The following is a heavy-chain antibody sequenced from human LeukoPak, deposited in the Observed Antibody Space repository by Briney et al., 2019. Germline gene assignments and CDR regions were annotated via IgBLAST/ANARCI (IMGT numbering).Heavy chain of an antibody. V-gene: IGHV4-34*01. CDR3: ARGRRSRYCSGTSCYTATPNWFDP. Sequence: PSETLSLTCAVYGGSFSGYSWSWIRQPPGKGLEWIGEVNHGGSTNYNTSLKSRVTISVDTSKNRFSLNLSSVTAADTAVYYCARGRRSRYCSGTSCYTATPNWFDPWGQGTLVTVSS. CDR2: VNHGGST. J-gene: IGHJ5*02. D-gene: IGHD2-2*02. CDR1: GGSFSGYS.